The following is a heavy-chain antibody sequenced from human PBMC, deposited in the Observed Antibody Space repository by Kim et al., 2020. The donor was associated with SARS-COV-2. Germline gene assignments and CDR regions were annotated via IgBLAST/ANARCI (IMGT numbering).Heavy chain of an antibody. Sequence: GGSLRLSCAASGFTFSSYSMNWVRQAPGKGLEWVSYISSSSSTIYYADSVKGRFTISRDNAKNSLYLQMNSLRDEDTAVYYCARGQGAIVVVPAAIYYFDYWGQGTLVTVSS. CDR3: ARGQGAIVVVPAAIYYFDY. V-gene: IGHV3-48*02. CDR2: ISSSSSTI. D-gene: IGHD2-2*01. J-gene: IGHJ4*02. CDR1: GFTFSSYS.